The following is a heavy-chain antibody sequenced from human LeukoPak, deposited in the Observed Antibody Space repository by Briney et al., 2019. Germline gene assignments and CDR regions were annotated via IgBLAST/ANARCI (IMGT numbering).Heavy chain of an antibody. CDR3: SRQSIAVAGTGYFQH. D-gene: IGHD6-19*01. CDR2: VYYSGGT. Sequence: SETLSLTCTVSGGSISSGSYYWAWIRQPPGKGLEWIGTVYYSGGTYYNPSLRSRVTMSVDTSNSQFSLKLSSVTAADTAVYYCSRQSIAVAGTGYFQHWGQGTLVTVSS. V-gene: IGHV4-39*01. CDR1: GGSISSGSYY. J-gene: IGHJ1*01.